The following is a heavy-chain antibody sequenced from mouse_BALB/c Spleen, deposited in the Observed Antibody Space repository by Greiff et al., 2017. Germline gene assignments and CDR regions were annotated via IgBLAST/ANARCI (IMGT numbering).Heavy chain of an antibody. CDR3: ARDRYDYFDY. J-gene: IGHJ2*01. D-gene: IGHD2-14*01. CDR1: GFTFTDYY. CDR2: IRNKANGYTT. Sequence: DVKLVESGGGLVQPGGSLRLSCATSGFTFTDYYMSWVRQPPGKALEWLGFIRNKANGYTTEYSASVKGRFTISRDNSQSILYLQMNTLRAEDSATYYCARDRYDYFDYWGQGTTLTVSS. V-gene: IGHV7-3*02.